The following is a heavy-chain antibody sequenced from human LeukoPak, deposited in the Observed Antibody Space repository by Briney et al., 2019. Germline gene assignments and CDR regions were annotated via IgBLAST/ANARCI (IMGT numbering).Heavy chain of an antibody. CDR1: GGSFSGYY. J-gene: IGHJ4*02. CDR3: AGDDY. V-gene: IGHV4-34*01. Sequence: SETLSLTCAVYGGSFSGYYWSWIRQPPGRGLEWIGEINHSGSTNYNPSLKSRVTISVDTSKNQFSLKLSSVTAVDTAVYYCAGDDYWGQGTLVTVSS. CDR2: INHSGST.